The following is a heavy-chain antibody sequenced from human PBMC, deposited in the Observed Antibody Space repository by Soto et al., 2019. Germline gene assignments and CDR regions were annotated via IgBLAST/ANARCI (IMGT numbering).Heavy chain of an antibody. Sequence: ASVPVSCQASGYTFTGYYMHWVRQAPGQGLEWMGWINPNSGGTNYAQKFQGRVTMTRDTSINTAYMELSRLRSDETAVYYCSREAYYDFWSGYPDYYGMDVWGQGTTVTVSS. CDR3: SREAYYDFWSGYPDYYGMDV. CDR2: INPNSGGT. V-gene: IGHV1-2*02. CDR1: GYTFTGYY. J-gene: IGHJ6*02. D-gene: IGHD3-3*01.